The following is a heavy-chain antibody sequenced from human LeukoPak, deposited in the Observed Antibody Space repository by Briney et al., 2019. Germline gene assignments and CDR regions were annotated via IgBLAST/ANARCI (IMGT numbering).Heavy chain of an antibody. J-gene: IGHJ4*02. CDR2: IKQVGSVT. V-gene: IGHV3-7*01. CDR1: GFTFSRDW. D-gene: IGHD3-3*01. CDR3: GRADDFWSGYPYYFDY. Sequence: GGSLRLSCAAPGFTFSRDWMSSVRQAPGKGLEWVANIKQVGSVTYYADSVKGRFTISTDNAKKSLCLQINTLRAEDTAVYYCGRADDFWSGYPYYFDYWGQGTLVPVSS.